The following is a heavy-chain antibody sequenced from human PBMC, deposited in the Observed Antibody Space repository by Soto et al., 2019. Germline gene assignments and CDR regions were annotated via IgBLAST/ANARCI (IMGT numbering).Heavy chain of an antibody. CDR1: GFTFSSYA. J-gene: IGHJ6*02. CDR2: ISYDGSNK. Sequence: GGSLRLSCAASGFTFSSYAMHWVRQAPGKGLEWVAVISYDGSNKYYADSVKGRFTISRDNSKNTLYLQMNSLRAEDTAVYYCARDFHWVTSYQRYYYYGMDVWGQGTTVTVSS. V-gene: IGHV3-30-3*01. D-gene: IGHD5-18*01. CDR3: ARDFHWVTSYQRYYYYGMDV.